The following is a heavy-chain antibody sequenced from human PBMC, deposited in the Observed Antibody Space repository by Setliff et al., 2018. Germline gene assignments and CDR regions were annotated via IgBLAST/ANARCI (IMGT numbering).Heavy chain of an antibody. V-gene: IGHV3-30*02. CDR1: GFTFSSYG. D-gene: IGHD5-18*01. CDR2: IRYDGNNK. Sequence: GGSLSLSCAASGFTFSSYGMHGVRQAPGKGLEWVAFIRYDGNNKYYADSVKGRFTISRDNSKNTPYLQMNSLRAEDTAVYYCAKDRADYGYNKDYWGQGTLVTVSS. J-gene: IGHJ4*02. CDR3: AKDRADYGYNKDY.